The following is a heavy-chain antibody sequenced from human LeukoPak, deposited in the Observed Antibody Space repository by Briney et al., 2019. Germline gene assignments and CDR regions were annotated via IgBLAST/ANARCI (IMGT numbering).Heavy chain of an antibody. CDR1: GGSLSIFY. Sequence: SETLSLTCTVSGGSLSIFYWSWIRQPAGKGLEWIGRIYTSGSNNYNPSLKSRVTMSVDTSKTQFSLKLSSVTAADTAVYYCARELPYYYGSGSYYGIDYWGQGTLVTVSS. D-gene: IGHD3-10*01. CDR2: IYTSGSN. J-gene: IGHJ4*02. CDR3: ARELPYYYGSGSYYGIDY. V-gene: IGHV4-4*07.